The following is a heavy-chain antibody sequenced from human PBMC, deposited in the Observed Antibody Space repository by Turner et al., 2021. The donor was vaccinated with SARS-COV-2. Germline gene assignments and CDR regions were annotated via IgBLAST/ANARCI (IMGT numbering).Heavy chain of an antibody. CDR3: ASATGGGTYYYSAFDI. CDR1: GFTFSCYT. D-gene: IGHD1-26*01. CDR2: ITYAGNIK. V-gene: IGHV3-30*04. Sequence: QVQLVESGGGVVQPGRSLRLSCAASGFTFSCYTMYWVRQAPGKGLGWVALITYAGNIKQYADSVKGRLTISRDNSKNTVYLQMNSLGAEETAVYYCASATGGGTYYYSAFDIWGQGTMVTVSS. J-gene: IGHJ3*02.